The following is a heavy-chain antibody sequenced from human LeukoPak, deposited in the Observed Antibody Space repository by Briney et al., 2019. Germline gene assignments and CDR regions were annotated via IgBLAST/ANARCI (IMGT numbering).Heavy chain of an antibody. CDR2: INPNSGGT. Sequence: ASVKVSCKASGYTFTGYYMHWVRQAPGQGLEWMGWINPNSGGTNYAQKFQGRVTMTRDTSISTAYMELSRLRSDDTAVYYCARILLGDTAMVTNMDVWGKGTTVTVSS. CDR3: ARILLGDTAMVTNMDV. V-gene: IGHV1-2*02. D-gene: IGHD5-18*01. J-gene: IGHJ6*03. CDR1: GYTFTGYY.